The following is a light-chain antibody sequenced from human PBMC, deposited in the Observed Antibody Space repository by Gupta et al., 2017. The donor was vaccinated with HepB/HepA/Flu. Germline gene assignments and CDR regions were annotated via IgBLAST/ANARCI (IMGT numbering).Light chain of an antibody. CDR2: GNS. CDR1: NSNIGTGYD. CDR3: QSYDSSMSVV. Sequence: QSVLTQPPSVSGAPGQRVTISCTGSNSNIGTGYDVHWYQQLPGTAPKLLIYGNSNRPAGVPDRFSGSKSGTAASLAITGRQEEDEADYYCQSYDSSMSVVFGGGTKLTVL. V-gene: IGLV1-40*01. J-gene: IGLJ2*01.